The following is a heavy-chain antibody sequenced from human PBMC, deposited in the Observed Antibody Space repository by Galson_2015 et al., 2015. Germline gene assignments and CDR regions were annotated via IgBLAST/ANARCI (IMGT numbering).Heavy chain of an antibody. Sequence: SLRLSCAASGFRFDGYAMHWVRQIPGRGLEWVSGLTWNSGSKAYADSVKGRFTISRDNAKNSLYLQMDSLRTEDTALYYCVKDYRSAYFYAFDLWGQGTMVIVSS. CDR3: VKDYRSAYFYAFDL. CDR2: LTWNSGSK. CDR1: GFRFDGYA. J-gene: IGHJ3*01. D-gene: IGHD6-19*01. V-gene: IGHV3-9*01.